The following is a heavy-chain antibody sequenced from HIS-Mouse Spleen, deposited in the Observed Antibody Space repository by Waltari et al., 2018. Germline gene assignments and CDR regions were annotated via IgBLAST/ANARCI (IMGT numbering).Heavy chain of an antibody. CDR2: ICYSGST. J-gene: IGHJ2*01. CDR1: GGSIRSSSSY. D-gene: IGHD6-13*01. Sequence: QLQLQESGPGLVKASETLSLTDTVSGGSIRSSSSYWGWLRQPPGKGLEWGGSICYSGSTYYNPSLKSRVTISVDTSKNQFSLKLSSVTAADTAVYYCAREIPYSSSWYDWYFDLWGRGTLVTVSS. CDR3: AREIPYSSSWYDWYFDL. V-gene: IGHV4-39*07.